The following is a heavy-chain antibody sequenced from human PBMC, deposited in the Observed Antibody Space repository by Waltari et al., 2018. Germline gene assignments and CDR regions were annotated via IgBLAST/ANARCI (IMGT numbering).Heavy chain of an antibody. J-gene: IGHJ4*02. CDR3: ARHGRIRAVALIDY. Sequence: QVQLQQWGAGLMKPSETLSLTCAVYGGSFTGYYWTWIRQPPGKGLEWIGEINDSGTINYNSSLKTRVTISVDTSKNQFSLKVTSVTAADTAVYYCARHGRIRAVALIDYWRQGTLVTVSS. CDR2: INDSGTI. V-gene: IGHV4-34*01. CDR1: GGSFTGYY. D-gene: IGHD2-15*01.